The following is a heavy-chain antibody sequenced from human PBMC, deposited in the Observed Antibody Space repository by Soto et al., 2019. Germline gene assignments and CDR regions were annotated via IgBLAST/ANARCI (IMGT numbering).Heavy chain of an antibody. J-gene: IGHJ4*02. Sequence: SETLSLTCAVYGGSFSGYYWSWIRQPPGKGLGWIGEINHSGSTNYNPSLKSRVTISVDKSKNQFSLKLSSVTAADTAVYYCARHFSVDYFDYWGQGALVTVSS. CDR2: INHSGST. CDR1: GGSFSGYY. CDR3: ARHFSVDYFDY. V-gene: IGHV4-34*01.